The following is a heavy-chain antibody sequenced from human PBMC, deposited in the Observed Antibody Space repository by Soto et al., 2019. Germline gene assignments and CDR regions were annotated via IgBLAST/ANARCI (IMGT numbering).Heavy chain of an antibody. V-gene: IGHV3-9*01. D-gene: IGHD2-15*01. Sequence: EVQLVESGGGLVQPSRSLRLSCAASGFTFDDYAMHWVRQAPGKGLEWVSGISWNSGSIGYADSVKGRFTISRDNAKNSLYLQMNRLGAEDTALYYCAKDGCSGGSCYSAFHYWGQGTLVTVSS. CDR3: AKDGCSGGSCYSAFHY. CDR2: ISWNSGSI. CDR1: GFTFDDYA. J-gene: IGHJ4*02.